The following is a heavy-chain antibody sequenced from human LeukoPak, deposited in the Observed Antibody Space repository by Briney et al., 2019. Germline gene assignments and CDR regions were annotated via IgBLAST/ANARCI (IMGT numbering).Heavy chain of an antibody. V-gene: IGHV3-21*04. Sequence: GGSLRLSCAASGFTFSSYSMNWVRQAPGKGLEWVSSISSSSSYIYYADSVKGQFTVSRDNSQNTLYLQMNSLRVDDTAVYYCAKGSSRGTTLTWFDPWGQGTLVTVSS. D-gene: IGHD4-17*01. J-gene: IGHJ5*02. CDR1: GFTFSSYS. CDR2: ISSSSSYI. CDR3: AKGSSRGTTLTWFDP.